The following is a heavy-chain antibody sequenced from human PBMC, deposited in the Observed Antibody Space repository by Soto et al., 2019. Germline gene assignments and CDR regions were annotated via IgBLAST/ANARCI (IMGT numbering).Heavy chain of an antibody. CDR2: ISSSSSYI. D-gene: IGHD3-10*01. V-gene: IGHV3-21*01. J-gene: IGHJ5*02. Sequence: EVQLVESGGGLVKPGGSLRLSCAAYGFTFSSYSMNWVRQAPGKGLEWVSSISSSSSYIYYADSVKGRFTISRDNAKNSLYLQMNSLRAEDTAVYYCARLLSGADWFDPWGQGTLVTVSS. CDR1: GFTFSSYS. CDR3: ARLLSGADWFDP.